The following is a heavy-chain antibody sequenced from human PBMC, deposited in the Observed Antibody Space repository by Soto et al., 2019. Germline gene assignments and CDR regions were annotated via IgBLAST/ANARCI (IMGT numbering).Heavy chain of an antibody. CDR3: APSDVLTASNAFDV. CDR1: GFSLTTSGVG. CDR2: VYWDDDK. J-gene: IGHJ3*01. V-gene: IGHV2-5*02. D-gene: IGHD3-9*01. Sequence: QITLKESGPTLVKPTQTLTLTCTFSGFSLTTSGVGVAWIRQTPGKALVWLALVYWDDDKRYSPSLETRLTITRHTSKGQVVLTMTNVEPVDTATYFCAPSDVLTASNAFDVWGQGTLVTVSS.